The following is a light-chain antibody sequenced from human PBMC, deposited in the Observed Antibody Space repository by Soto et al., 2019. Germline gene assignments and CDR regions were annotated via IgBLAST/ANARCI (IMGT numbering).Light chain of an antibody. CDR3: QPSNNYPVT. CDR2: TAS. V-gene: IGKV1-5*03. Sequence: DIQMTQSPSTLSASVGDRVTITCRASQSISIWLAWYQQKTGKAPKLLIYTASTLGSGVPSRFSGSGSGTEFTLPLSTLQPDDFATYYCQPSNNYPVTFGQGTKLEIK. CDR1: QSISIW. J-gene: IGKJ2*01.